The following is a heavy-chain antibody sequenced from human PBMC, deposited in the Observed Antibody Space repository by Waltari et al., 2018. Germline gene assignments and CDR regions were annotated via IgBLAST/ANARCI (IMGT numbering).Heavy chain of an antibody. CDR2: ISSSSSYI. J-gene: IGHJ6*03. Sequence: EVQLVESGGGLVKPGGSLRLSCAASGCTFSSYSRNWVRQAPGKGLEWVSSISSSSSYIYYADSVKGRFTISRDNAKNSLYLQMNSLRAEDTAVYYCARQRDGYNYLAWYYYYMDVLGKGTTVTVSS. V-gene: IGHV3-21*01. D-gene: IGHD5-12*01. CDR1: GCTFSSYS. CDR3: ARQRDGYNYLAWYYYYMDV.